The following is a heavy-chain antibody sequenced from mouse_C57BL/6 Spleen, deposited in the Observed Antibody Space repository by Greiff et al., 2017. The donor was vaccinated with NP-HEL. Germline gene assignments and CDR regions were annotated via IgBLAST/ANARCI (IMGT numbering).Heavy chain of an antibody. Sequence: EVKLVESGGGLVKPGGSLKLSCAASGFTFSDYGMHWVRQAPEKGLEWVAYISSGSSTIYYADTVKGRFTISRDNAKNTLFLQMTSLRSEDTAMYYCARTIYDGYYVWFAYWGQGTLVTVSA. J-gene: IGHJ3*01. CDR1: GFTFSDYG. CDR2: ISSGSSTI. D-gene: IGHD2-3*01. CDR3: ARTIYDGYYVWFAY. V-gene: IGHV5-17*01.